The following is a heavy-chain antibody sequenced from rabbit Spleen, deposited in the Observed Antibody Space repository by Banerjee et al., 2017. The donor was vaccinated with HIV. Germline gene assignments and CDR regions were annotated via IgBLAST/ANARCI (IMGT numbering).Heavy chain of an antibody. CDR1: GVSFSFSSY. J-gene: IGHJ4*01. CDR3: ARDLVGVIGWNFYL. CDR2: IEVGSSDFT. Sequence: QEQLGESGGGLVKPGASLTLTCTASGVSFSFSSYMCWVRQAPGKGLEWIACIEVGSSDFTYFATWAKGRFTISKTSSTTVTLRMTSLTAADRATYFCARDLVGVIGWNFYLWGPGTLVTVS. D-gene: IGHD1-1*01. V-gene: IGHV1S45*01.